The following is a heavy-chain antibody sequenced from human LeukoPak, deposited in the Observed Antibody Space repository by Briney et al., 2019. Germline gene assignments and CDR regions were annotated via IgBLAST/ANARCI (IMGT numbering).Heavy chain of an antibody. CDR3: ASTSGWYEPIDY. CDR1: GFTFSSYG. V-gene: IGHV3-33*01. J-gene: IGHJ4*02. CDR2: IWYDGSNK. Sequence: GSSLRLSCAASGFTFSSYGMHWVRQAPGKGLEWVAVIWYDGSNKYYADSVKGRFTISRDNSKNTLYLQMNSLRAEDTAVYYCASTSGWYEPIDYWGQGTLVTVSS. D-gene: IGHD6-19*01.